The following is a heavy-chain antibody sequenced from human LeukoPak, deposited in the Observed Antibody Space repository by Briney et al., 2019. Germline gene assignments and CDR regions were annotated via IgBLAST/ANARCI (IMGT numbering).Heavy chain of an antibody. D-gene: IGHD3-22*01. CDR3: ARAVEYYDSSGYYYYFDY. Sequence: SETLSLTCTVSGGSISSYYWSWIRQPAGKGLEWIGRIYTSGSTNYTPSLKSRVTMSVDTSKNQFSLKLSSVTAADTAVYYCARAVEYYDSSGYYYYFDYWGQGTLVTVSS. J-gene: IGHJ4*02. CDR1: GGSISSYY. CDR2: IYTSGST. V-gene: IGHV4-4*07.